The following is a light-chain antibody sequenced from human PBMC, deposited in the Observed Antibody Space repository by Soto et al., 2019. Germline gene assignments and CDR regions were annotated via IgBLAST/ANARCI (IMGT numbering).Light chain of an antibody. CDR1: QSVSSSY. Sequence: EIVLTQSPATLSLSPGERATFSCRSSQSVSSSYLAWYQQKPGQAPRLLIYGASSRATGIPDRFSGSGSGTDFTLTISRLEPEDFAVYYCQQYGSSPPITFGQGIRLEI. CDR3: QQYGSSPPIT. CDR2: GAS. J-gene: IGKJ5*01. V-gene: IGKV3-20*01.